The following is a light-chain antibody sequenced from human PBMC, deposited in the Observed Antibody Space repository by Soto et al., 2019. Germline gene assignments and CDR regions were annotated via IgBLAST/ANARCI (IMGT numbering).Light chain of an antibody. V-gene: IGLV1-44*01. J-gene: IGLJ2*01. Sequence: QSVLTQPPSASGTPGQRVTISCSGSSSNIGSNTVNWYQQRPVTAPKLLIYSNNQRTSRVPDRFSGSKSGTSASLVISGLQSEDEADYYCAACDDSMNCVVFGGGTKLTVL. CDR2: SNN. CDR1: SSNIGSNT. CDR3: AACDDSMNCVV.